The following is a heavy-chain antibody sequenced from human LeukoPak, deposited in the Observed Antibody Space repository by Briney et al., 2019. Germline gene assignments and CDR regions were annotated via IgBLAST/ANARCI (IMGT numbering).Heavy chain of an antibody. CDR2: LYYSGST. Sequence: SETLSLTCTVSGGSISSSSYYWGWIRQPPGKGLEWIGGLYYSGSTYYNPSLKSRVTMSVDTSKNQFSLKLSSVTAADTAVYFCARDFLQGVRGNTGGSFDYWGQGTLVTVSS. V-gene: IGHV4-39*07. D-gene: IGHD3-10*01. CDR1: GGSISSSSYY. J-gene: IGHJ4*02. CDR3: ARDFLQGVRGNTGGSFDY.